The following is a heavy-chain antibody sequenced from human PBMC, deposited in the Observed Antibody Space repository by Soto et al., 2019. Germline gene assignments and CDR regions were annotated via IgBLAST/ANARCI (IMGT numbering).Heavy chain of an antibody. CDR2: IANSGGST. V-gene: IGHV3-23*01. CDR3: ARRISASGRGWDY. Sequence: EVQLLESGGDLVQPGGSLRLSCAASGFTFSTYAMSWVRQAPGKGLEWVSAIANSGGSTFYTDSVRGRFTISRDNSKNTRYLQMNSLRAEDTAVYYCARRISASGRGWDYWGQGTLVTVSS. J-gene: IGHJ4*02. D-gene: IGHD6-13*01. CDR1: GFTFSTYA.